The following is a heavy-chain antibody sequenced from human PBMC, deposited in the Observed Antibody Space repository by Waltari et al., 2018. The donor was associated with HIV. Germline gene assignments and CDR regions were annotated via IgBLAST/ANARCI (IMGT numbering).Heavy chain of an antibody. D-gene: IGHD2-15*01. V-gene: IGHV4-38-2*02. CDR1: GYSFSSGYY. CDR2: IYHSGST. J-gene: IGHJ4*02. Sequence: QVQLQESGPGLVKPSETLSLTCTVSGYSFSSGYYWGWIRHAPGKGLEWIGSIYHSGSTYYNPSLKSRVTISVDTSKNQFSLKLSSVTAADTAVYYCARDLYCSGGSCYEDYWGQGTLVTVSS. CDR3: ARDLYCSGGSCYEDY.